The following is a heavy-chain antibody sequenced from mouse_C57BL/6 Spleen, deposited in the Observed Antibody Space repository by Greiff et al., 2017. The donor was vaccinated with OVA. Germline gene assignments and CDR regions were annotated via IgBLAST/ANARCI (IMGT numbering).Heavy chain of an antibody. J-gene: IGHJ2*01. V-gene: IGHV5-6*01. Sequence: EVMLVESGGDLVKPGGSLKLSCAASGFTFSSYGMSWVRQTPDKRLEWVATISSGGSYTYYPDSVKGRFTISRDNAKNTLYLQMSSLKSEDTAMYYCARPDGYYDYFDYWGQGTTLTVSS. D-gene: IGHD2-3*01. CDR2: ISSGGSYT. CDR1: GFTFSSYG. CDR3: ARPDGYYDYFDY.